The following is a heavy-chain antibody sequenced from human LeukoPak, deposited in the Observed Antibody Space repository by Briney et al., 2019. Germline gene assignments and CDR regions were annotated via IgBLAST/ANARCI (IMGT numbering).Heavy chain of an antibody. CDR1: GYSFTDYY. CDR2: INPKSGGT. J-gene: IGHJ4*02. V-gene: IGHV1-2*02. D-gene: IGHD5-24*01. CDR3: ARDLGDGYNAYYFDY. Sequence: ASVKVSCKASGYSFTDYYMHWVRQAPGQGLEWMGWINPKSGGTKYAQKFQGRVTMTRDTSISTAYMELSRLRSDDTAEYYCARDLGDGYNAYYFDYWGQGTLVTVSS.